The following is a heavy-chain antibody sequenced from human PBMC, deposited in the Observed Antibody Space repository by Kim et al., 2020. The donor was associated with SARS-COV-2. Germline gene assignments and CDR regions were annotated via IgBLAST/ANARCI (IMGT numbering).Heavy chain of an antibody. CDR1: GYTFTSYG. CDR2: ISAYNGNT. CDR3: ARGGDVLLWFRDGWMTGMDV. Sequence: ASVKVSCKASGYTFTSYGISWVRQAPGQGLEWMGWISAYNGNTNYAQKLQGRVTMTTDTSTSTAYMELRSLRSDDTAVYYCARGGDVLLWFRDGWMTGMDVWGKGTTVTVSS. V-gene: IGHV1-18*01. J-gene: IGHJ6*04. D-gene: IGHD3-10*01.